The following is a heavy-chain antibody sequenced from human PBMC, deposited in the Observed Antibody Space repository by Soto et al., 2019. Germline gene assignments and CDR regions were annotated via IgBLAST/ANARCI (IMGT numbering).Heavy chain of an antibody. CDR2: ISGGGIST. CDR3: ARKTVVTQFRGMDV. J-gene: IGHJ6*02. D-gene: IGHD2-15*01. CDR1: GVTFSSDA. V-gene: IGHV3-23*01. Sequence: PGGSLRLSCAASGVTFSSDAMNWVRQAPGKGLEWVSGISGGGISTNYADSVKGRFTISRDNSKNTLYLQMNSLRVEDTAVYYCARKTVVTQFRGMDVWGQGTTVTVSS.